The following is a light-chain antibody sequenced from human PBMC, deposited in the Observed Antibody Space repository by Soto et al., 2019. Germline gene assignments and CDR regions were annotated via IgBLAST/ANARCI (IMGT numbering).Light chain of an antibody. CDR1: QSVSSY. Sequence: EIVLTQSPATLSLSPGERATLSCRASQSVSSYLAWYQQKPGQAPRLLIYDASNRATGIPARFSGSGSGTDFTLTISSLEPEDFAVYYFQQRSNWPPYTFGRGTKLEI. V-gene: IGKV3-11*01. CDR2: DAS. J-gene: IGKJ2*01. CDR3: QQRSNWPPYT.